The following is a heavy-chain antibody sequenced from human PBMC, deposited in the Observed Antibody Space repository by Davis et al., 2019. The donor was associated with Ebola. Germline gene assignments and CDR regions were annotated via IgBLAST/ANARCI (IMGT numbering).Heavy chain of an antibody. Sequence: PGGSLRLSCEAPGFIFSNYWMNWVRQAPGRGLEWVAIIKQDGSERLYVDSVKGRFTVSRDNAKNSLYLQMNTLRGEDTGVYYCAGGRGSLIDYWGQGTLVTVSS. CDR2: IKQDGSER. V-gene: IGHV3-7*01. CDR3: AGGRGSLIDY. CDR1: GFIFSNYW. J-gene: IGHJ4*02. D-gene: IGHD5-12*01.